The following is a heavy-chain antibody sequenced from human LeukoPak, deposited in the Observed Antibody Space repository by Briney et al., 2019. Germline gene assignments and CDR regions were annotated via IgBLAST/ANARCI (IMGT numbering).Heavy chain of an antibody. V-gene: IGHV3-23*01. CDR1: GFTFSSNA. J-gene: IGHJ4*02. D-gene: IGHD1-26*01. Sequence: GGSLRLSCAASGFTFSSNAMSWVRQAPGKGLEWVSAISSSGDSTDYADSVKGRFTISRDNSQNTLYLQMNSLRAEDTAVYYCARWSWGAAPGFDYWGQGTLVTVSS. CDR3: ARWSWGAAPGFDY. CDR2: ISSSGDST.